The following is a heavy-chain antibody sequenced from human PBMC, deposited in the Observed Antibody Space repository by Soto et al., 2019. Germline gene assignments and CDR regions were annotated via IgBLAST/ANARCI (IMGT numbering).Heavy chain of an antibody. CDR1: GFTFTSSA. V-gene: IGHV1-58*01. CDR2: IVVGSGNT. D-gene: IGHD3-3*02. J-gene: IGHJ4*02. CDR3: AARHFWSGPWTDRRLDY. Sequence: SVKVSCKASGFTFTSSAVQWVRQARGQRLEWIGWIVVGSGNTNYAQKFQERVTITRDMSTSTAYMELSSLRSEDTAVYYCAARHFWSGPWTDRRLDYWGQGTLVTVSS.